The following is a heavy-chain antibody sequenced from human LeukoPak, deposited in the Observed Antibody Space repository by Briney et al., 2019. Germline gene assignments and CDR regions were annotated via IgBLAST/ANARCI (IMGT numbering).Heavy chain of an antibody. D-gene: IGHD5-24*01. V-gene: IGHV1-46*01. CDR2: INPSGGST. J-gene: IGHJ4*02. Sequence: ATVKVSCKASGYTFTSYYMHWVRQAPGQGLEWMGIINPSGGSTGYAQKFQGRVTMTRDTSTSTVYMELSSLRSEDTAVYYCARDPDGLGGDYWGQGTLVTVSS. CDR3: ARDPDGLGGDY. CDR1: GYTFTSYY.